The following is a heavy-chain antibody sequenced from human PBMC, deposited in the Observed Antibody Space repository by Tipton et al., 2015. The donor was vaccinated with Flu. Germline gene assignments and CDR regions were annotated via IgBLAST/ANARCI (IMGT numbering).Heavy chain of an antibody. V-gene: IGHV4-4*07. J-gene: IGHJ4*02. D-gene: IGHD3-10*01. Sequence: TLSLTCTVSGGSISSYYWTWIRQPAGKGLEWIGRTYTSGSTKYNPSLKSRVTMSLDTSNNHFSLKLTSVTAADTAMYYCARGSGSGTYMIFDYWGQGTPVAVSS. CDR2: TYTSGST. CDR3: ARGSGSGTYMIFDY. CDR1: GGSISSYY.